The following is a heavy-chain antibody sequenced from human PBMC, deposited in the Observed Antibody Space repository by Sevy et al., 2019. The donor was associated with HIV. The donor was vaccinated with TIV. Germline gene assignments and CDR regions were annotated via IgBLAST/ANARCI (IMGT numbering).Heavy chain of an antibody. Sequence: GGSLRLSCAASGFTFSNAWMNWVRQAPGKGLEWVGRIKNKADGGTRDYAAPVKGRFTISRDDSKNTLFLQMNSLKTEDTAVYYCTTSTQVDYYGMDVWGQGTTVTVSS. CDR1: GFTFSNAW. V-gene: IGHV3-15*07. D-gene: IGHD4-4*01. CDR3: TTSTQVDYYGMDV. J-gene: IGHJ6*02. CDR2: IKNKADGGTR.